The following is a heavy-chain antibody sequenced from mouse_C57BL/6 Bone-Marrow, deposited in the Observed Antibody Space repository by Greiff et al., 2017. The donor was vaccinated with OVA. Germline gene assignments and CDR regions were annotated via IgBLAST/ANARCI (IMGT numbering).Heavy chain of an antibody. Sequence: EVNLVESGGDLVKPGGSLKLSCAASGFTFSSYGMSWVRQTPDKRLEWVATISSGGSYTYYPASVKGRFTISRDNAKNTLYLQMSSLKSEDTAMYYCARHGRDGNWAVYYFDYWGQGTTLTVSS. D-gene: IGHD4-1*01. J-gene: IGHJ2*01. V-gene: IGHV5-6*01. CDR1: GFTFSSYG. CDR2: ISSGGSYT. CDR3: ARHGRDGNWAVYYFDY.